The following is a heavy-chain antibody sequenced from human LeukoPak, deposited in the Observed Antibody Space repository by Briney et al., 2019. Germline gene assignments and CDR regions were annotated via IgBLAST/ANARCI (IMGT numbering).Heavy chain of an antibody. D-gene: IGHD3-3*01. V-gene: IGHV1-8*01. CDR3: ARVSTYFGVVTDFDY. J-gene: IGHJ4*02. Sequence: GASVKVSCKASGYTFTSYDINWGRQAPGQGLEWMGWMNPNSGNTGYAQKFQGRVTMTRNTSISTAYMELSSLRSEDTAVYYCARVSTYFGVVTDFDYWGQGTLVTVSS. CDR2: MNPNSGNT. CDR1: GYTFTSYD.